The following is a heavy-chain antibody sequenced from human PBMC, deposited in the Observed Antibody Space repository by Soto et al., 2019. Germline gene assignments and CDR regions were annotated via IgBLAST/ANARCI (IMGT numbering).Heavy chain of an antibody. CDR2: IRGSGGST. CDR1: GFTFSSYA. D-gene: IGHD3-10*01. Sequence: GGSLRLSCAASGFTFSSYAMSWVRQAPGKGLEWVSAIRGSGGSTYYADSVKGRFTISKDNSKNTLYLQMNSLRAEDTAVYYCAKVGEGLGSYYYYMDVWGKGTTVTVSS. J-gene: IGHJ6*03. V-gene: IGHV3-23*01. CDR3: AKVGEGLGSYYYYMDV.